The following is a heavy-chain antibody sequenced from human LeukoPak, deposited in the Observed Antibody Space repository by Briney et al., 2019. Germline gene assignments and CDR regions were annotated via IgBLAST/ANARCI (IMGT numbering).Heavy chain of an antibody. CDR2: ISSSGSTI. Sequence: PGGSLRLSCAASGFTFSSYEMNWVRQAPGKGLEWVSYISSSGSTIYYADSVKGRFTISRDNAKNSLYLQMNSLRAEDTAVYYCARDALDGSTSPSRFDYWGQGTLVTVSS. J-gene: IGHJ4*02. CDR1: GFTFSSYE. CDR3: ARDALDGSTSPSRFDY. D-gene: IGHD2-2*01. V-gene: IGHV3-48*03.